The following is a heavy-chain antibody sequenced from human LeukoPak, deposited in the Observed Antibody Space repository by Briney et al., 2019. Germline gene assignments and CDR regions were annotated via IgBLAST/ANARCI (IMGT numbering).Heavy chain of an antibody. Sequence: PSETLSLTCTVSGGSISSYYWSWIRQPAGKGLEWIGRIYTSGSTNYNPSLKSRVTMSVDTSKSQFSLKLSSVTAADTAVYYCARASGCSGGSCYLFYYYYMDVWGKGTTVTVPS. V-gene: IGHV4-4*07. CDR2: IYTSGST. CDR3: ARASGCSGGSCYLFYYYYMDV. CDR1: GGSISSYY. D-gene: IGHD2-15*01. J-gene: IGHJ6*03.